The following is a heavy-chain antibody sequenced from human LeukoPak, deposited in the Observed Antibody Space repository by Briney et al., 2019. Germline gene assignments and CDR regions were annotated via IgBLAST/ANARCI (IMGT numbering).Heavy chain of an antibody. V-gene: IGHV1-8*01. CDR3: ASGYYDSSGYYYFDY. J-gene: IGHJ4*02. Sequence: ASVKVSCKASGYTFTSYDINWVRQATGQGLEWMGWMNPNSGDTGYAQKFQGRVTMTRNTSISTAYMELSSLRSEDTAVYYCASGYYDSSGYYYFDYWGQGTLVTVSS. CDR1: GYTFTSYD. D-gene: IGHD3-22*01. CDR2: MNPNSGDT.